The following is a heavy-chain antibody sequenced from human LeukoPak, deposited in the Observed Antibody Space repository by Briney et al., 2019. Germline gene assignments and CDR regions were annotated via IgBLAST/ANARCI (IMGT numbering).Heavy chain of an antibody. Sequence: GGSLRLSCAASGFTFSNHGMNWVRQAPGKGLEWVSGISPSGDITYYADSVKGRFTISRDNSKNTLYLQMNSLRAEDTAVYYCAKTAGIAAAADLDYWGQGTLVTVSS. CDR2: ISPSGDIT. J-gene: IGHJ4*02. CDR1: GFTFSNHG. CDR3: AKTAGIAAAADLDY. V-gene: IGHV3-23*01. D-gene: IGHD6-13*01.